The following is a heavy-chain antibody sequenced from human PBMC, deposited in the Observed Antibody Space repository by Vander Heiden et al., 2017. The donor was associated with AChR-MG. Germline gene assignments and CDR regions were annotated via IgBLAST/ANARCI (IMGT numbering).Heavy chain of an antibody. D-gene: IGHD2-21*02. V-gene: IGHV4-39*01. CDR2: IYYSGST. J-gene: IGHJ6*02. CDR3: ARYAYCGGDCYRYYYYYYGMDV. CDR1: GGSISSSSYY. Sequence: QLQLQESGPGLVKPSETLSLTCTVSGGSISSSSYYWGWIRQPPGKGLGWIGSIYYSGSTYYNPSLKSRVTISVDTSKNQFSLKLSSVTAADTAVYYCARYAYCGGDCYRYYYYYYGMDVWGQGTTVTVSS.